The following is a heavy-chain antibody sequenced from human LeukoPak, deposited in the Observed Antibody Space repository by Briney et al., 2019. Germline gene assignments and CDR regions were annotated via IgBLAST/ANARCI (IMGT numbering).Heavy chain of an antibody. J-gene: IGHJ3*02. D-gene: IGHD2-2*01. V-gene: IGHV4-59*01. CDR1: GGSISSYY. CDR3: ARSGVVVPAAMNDAFDI. Sequence: SETLSLTCTVSGGSISSYYWSWIRQPPGKGLEWIGYIYYSGSTNYNPSLTSRVTISVDTSKNQFSLKLSSVTAADTAVYYCARSGVVVPAAMNDAFDIWGQGTMVTVSS. CDR2: IYYSGST.